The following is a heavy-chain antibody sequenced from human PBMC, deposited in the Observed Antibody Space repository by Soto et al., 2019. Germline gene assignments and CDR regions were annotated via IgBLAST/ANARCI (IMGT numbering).Heavy chain of an antibody. V-gene: IGHV3-23*01. Sequence: EVQLLESGGGLVQPGGSLRLSCAASGFTFSSYDMSWVRQAPGKGLEWVSAISRGAGSTYYADSVEGRFTISRDNSKNTLYVHMNSLRAEDTAVYYCASMAVGYSYGYDVDYWGQGTLVTVSS. CDR1: GFTFSSYD. CDR3: ASMAVGYSYGYDVDY. D-gene: IGHD5-18*01. J-gene: IGHJ4*02. CDR2: ISRGAGST.